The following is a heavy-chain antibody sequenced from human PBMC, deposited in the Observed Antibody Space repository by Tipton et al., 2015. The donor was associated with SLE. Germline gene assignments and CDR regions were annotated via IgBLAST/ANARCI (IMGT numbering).Heavy chain of an antibody. CDR3: ARGPEQWLVNPHYFDY. CDR1: GYSISSGYY. V-gene: IGHV4-38-2*01. Sequence: TLSLTCAVSGYSISSGYYWGWIRQPPGKELEWIGSIYHSGSTYYNPSLKSRVTISVDTSKNQFSLKLSSVTAADTAVYYCARGPEQWLVNPHYFDYWGQGTLVTASS. D-gene: IGHD6-19*01. J-gene: IGHJ4*02. CDR2: IYHSGST.